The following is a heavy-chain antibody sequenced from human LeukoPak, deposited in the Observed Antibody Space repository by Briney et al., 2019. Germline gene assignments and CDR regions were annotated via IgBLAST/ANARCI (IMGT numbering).Heavy chain of an antibody. J-gene: IGHJ6*02. CDR2: IKQDGSEK. D-gene: IGHD2-2*01. CDR1: GFTFSSYW. Sequence: GSLRLSCAASGFTFSSYWMSWVRQAPGKGLEWVANIKQDGSEKYYVDSVKGRFTISRDNAKNSLYLQMNSLRAEDTAVYYCARYCSSTSWYYYYGMDVWGQGTTVTVSS. CDR3: ARYCSSTSWYYYYGMDV. V-gene: IGHV3-7*01.